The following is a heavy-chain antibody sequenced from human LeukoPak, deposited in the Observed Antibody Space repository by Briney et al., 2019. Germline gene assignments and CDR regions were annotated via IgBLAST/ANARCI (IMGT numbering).Heavy chain of an antibody. CDR2: INSDGSST. Sequence: PGGSLRLSCAASVFTFSTYWMHWVRQAPGKGLVGVAQINSDGSSTSYADSVKGRFTISRDNAKNTLYLQMINLRAEDTAVYYCGSLTVVAKDHWGQGTLVTVSS. CDR1: VFTFSTYW. J-gene: IGHJ4*02. CDR3: GSLTVVAKDH. D-gene: IGHD3-22*01. V-gene: IGHV3-74*01.